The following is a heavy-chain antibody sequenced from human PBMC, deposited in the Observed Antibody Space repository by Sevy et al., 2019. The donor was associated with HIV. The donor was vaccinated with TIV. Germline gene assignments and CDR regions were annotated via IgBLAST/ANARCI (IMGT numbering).Heavy chain of an antibody. CDR1: GFTFGIYG. CDR3: AKDLYGDYDMDV. V-gene: IGHV3-23*01. J-gene: IGHJ6*02. Sequence: GGSLRLSCAASGFTFGIYGMSWVRQAPGKGLEWVSTISSSDGNTYYADSVKGRFSISRDNSKNTLFLQLNSLRAEDTATYYCAKDLYGDYDMDVWGQGTTVTVSS. CDR2: ISSSDGNT. D-gene: IGHD2-2*02.